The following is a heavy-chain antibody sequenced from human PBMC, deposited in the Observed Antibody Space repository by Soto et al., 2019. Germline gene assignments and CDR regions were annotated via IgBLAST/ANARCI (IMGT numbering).Heavy chain of an antibody. V-gene: IGHV3-7*01. CDR2: IRQEGIEQ. CDR3: VRDLHIFTDYASRPY. D-gene: IGHD3-9*01. J-gene: IGHJ4*02. Sequence: PGGSLRLSCAASGFTFSDYARHWVRQAPGKGLEWVASIRQEGIEQQYVDSVKGRFTISRDDAKNSLYLQMNSLRAEDTALYYCVRDLHIFTDYASRPYWGQGTLVTVSS. CDR1: GFTFSDYA.